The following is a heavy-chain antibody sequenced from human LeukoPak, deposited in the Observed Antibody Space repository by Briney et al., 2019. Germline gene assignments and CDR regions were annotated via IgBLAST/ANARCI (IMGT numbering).Heavy chain of an antibody. V-gene: IGHV3-23*01. Sequence: GGSLRLSCAVSGINLRSYAMNWVRQAPGKGLEWVSGSTEGSGTTYHADSVKGRFTISRDYSKNTLYLQMNSLRAEDTAVYYCAKGLVGDDYWGQGTLVTVSS. CDR1: GINLRSYA. CDR3: AKGLVGDDY. J-gene: IGHJ4*02. CDR2: STEGSGTT. D-gene: IGHD2-2*01.